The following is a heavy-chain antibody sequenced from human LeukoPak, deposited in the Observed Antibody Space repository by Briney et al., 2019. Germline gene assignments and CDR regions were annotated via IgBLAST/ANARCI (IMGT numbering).Heavy chain of an antibody. CDR3: ARGAGYDPADHSRGMNWFDP. CDR1: GGSFSGYY. Sequence: SETLSLTCAVYGGSFSGYYWSWIRQPPGKGLEWIGEINHSGSTNYNPSLKSRVTISVNPSTNQFCPKLSSVSAADTAVYYWARGAGYDPADHSRGMNWFDPWGQGTLVTVSS. J-gene: IGHJ5*02. V-gene: IGHV4-34*01. CDR2: INHSGST. D-gene: IGHD3-22*01.